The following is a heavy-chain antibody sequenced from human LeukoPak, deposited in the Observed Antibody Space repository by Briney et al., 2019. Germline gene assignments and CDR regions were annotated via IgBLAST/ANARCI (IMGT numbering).Heavy chain of an antibody. CDR2: IDTNTGNP. J-gene: IGHJ5*02. CDR3: AREDGRYDFWSGYRLPWFDP. V-gene: IGHV7-4-1*02. CDR1: GYTFTSYA. D-gene: IGHD3-3*01. Sequence: ASVKVSCKASGYTFTSYAMNWVRQAPGQGLEWMRWIDTNTGNPTYAQGFTGRFDFSLDTSVSTAYLQISSLKAEDTAVYYCAREDGRYDFWSGYRLPWFDPWGQGTLVTVSS.